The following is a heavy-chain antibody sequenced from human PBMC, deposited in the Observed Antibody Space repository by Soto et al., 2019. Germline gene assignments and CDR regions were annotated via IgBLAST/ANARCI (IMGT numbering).Heavy chain of an antibody. V-gene: IGHV1-46*01. D-gene: IGHD3-10*01. CDR3: ARAPWDNVRGVKEFDY. J-gene: IGHJ4*02. CDR2: INPSTGTT. CDR1: GYTFTNDY. Sequence: QVQLVQSGAEVKKPGASVKVSCKASGYTFTNDYMHWVRQAPGQGLEWMGIINPSTGTTRYAQKFQGRVTMTSDTSTSTDHMEMSSLRSDDTAVYYCARAPWDNVRGVKEFDYWGQGTLVTVSS.